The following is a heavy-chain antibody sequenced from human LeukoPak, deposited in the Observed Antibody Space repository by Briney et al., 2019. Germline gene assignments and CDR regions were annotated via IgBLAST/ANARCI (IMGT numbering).Heavy chain of an antibody. D-gene: IGHD2-2*02. CDR1: GFTFSTYG. V-gene: IGHV3-30*02. CDR3: AKERDIVVVPAAIYFDY. J-gene: IGHJ4*02. Sequence: GGSLRLSCAASGFTFSTYGMQWVRQAPGKGLEWVAFIRYDGSNKYYADSVKGRFTISRDNSKNTLYLQMNSLRAEDTAVYYCAKERDIVVVPAAIYFDYWGQGTLVTVSS. CDR2: IRYDGSNK.